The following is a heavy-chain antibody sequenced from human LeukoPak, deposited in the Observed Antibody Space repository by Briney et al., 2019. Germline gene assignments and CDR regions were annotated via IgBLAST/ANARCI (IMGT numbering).Heavy chain of an antibody. D-gene: IGHD1-1*01. CDR3: VTDNEALNAFHN. CDR1: GFSFSNAW. J-gene: IGHJ3*02. V-gene: IGHV3-15*01. CDR2: IKGQSDGATT. Sequence: PGGSLRLSCAASGFSFSNAWMSWVRQAPGKGLEWVGRIKGQSDGATTDYAAPVEGRFTISRDNSKNTLYLQMSSLKTEDTGVYYCVTDNEALNAFHNWGQGTMVTVSS.